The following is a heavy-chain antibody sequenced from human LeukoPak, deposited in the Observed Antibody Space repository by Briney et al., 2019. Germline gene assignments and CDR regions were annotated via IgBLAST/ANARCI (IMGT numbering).Heavy chain of an antibody. J-gene: IGHJ4*02. Sequence: GESLRVSCAASGFSFSSYAMSWVRQAPGKRLEWVSAISGSGGSTYYADSVKGRLTISRDNSKNTLYLQMNSLRAEDTAVYYCAKDMFRNIVVVPADVAFDYWGQGTLVTVSS. V-gene: IGHV3-23*01. CDR2: ISGSGGST. CDR1: GFSFSSYA. CDR3: AKDMFRNIVVVPADVAFDY. D-gene: IGHD2-2*01.